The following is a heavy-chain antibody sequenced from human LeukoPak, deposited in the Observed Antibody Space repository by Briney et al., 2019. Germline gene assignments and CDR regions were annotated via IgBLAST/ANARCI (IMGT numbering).Heavy chain of an antibody. J-gene: IGHJ4*02. Sequence: SQTLSLTCTVSGGSISSGSYYWIWIRQPAGKGLEWIGRIYTSGSTNYNPSLKSRVTISVDTSKNQFSLKLSSVTAADTAVYYCAREIYPATFDYWGQGTLVTVSS. V-gene: IGHV4-61*02. CDR3: AREIYPATFDY. CDR2: IYTSGST. D-gene: IGHD2-15*01. CDR1: GGSISSGSYY.